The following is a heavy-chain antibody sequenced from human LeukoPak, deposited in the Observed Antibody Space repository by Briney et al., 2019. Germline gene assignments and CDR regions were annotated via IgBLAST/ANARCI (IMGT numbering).Heavy chain of an antibody. CDR2: IYYSGST. V-gene: IGHV4-31*03. CDR3: ARAPSGSGHTFDY. J-gene: IGHJ4*02. Sequence: SETLSLTCTVSGGSISSGGYYWSWIRQHPGKGLEWIGYIYYSGSTYYNPSLKSRVTISVDTSKNQFSLKLSSVTAADTAVYYCARAPSGSGHTFDYWGQGTLVTVSS. D-gene: IGHD3-10*01. CDR1: GGSISSGGYY.